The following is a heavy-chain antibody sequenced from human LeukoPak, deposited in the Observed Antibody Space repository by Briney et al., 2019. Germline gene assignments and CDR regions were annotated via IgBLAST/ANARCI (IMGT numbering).Heavy chain of an antibody. CDR2: IKSKTDGGTT. D-gene: IGHD3-22*01. J-gene: IGHJ4*02. CDR1: GFTFSNAW. CDR3: TTVNYDSSGYPL. Sequence: GGSLRLSCAASGFTFSNAWMSWVRQAPGKGLEWVGRIKSKTDGGTTDYAAPVKGRFTISRDDSKNTLYLQMNSLKTEDAAVYYCTTVNYDSSGYPLWGQGTLVTVSS. V-gene: IGHV3-15*01.